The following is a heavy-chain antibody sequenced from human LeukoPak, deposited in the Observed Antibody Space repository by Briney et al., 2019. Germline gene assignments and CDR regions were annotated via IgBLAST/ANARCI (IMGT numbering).Heavy chain of an antibody. CDR3: ARERDGRFFDY. J-gene: IGHJ4*02. V-gene: IGHV3-7*01. CDR1: GLIFRSYW. Sequence: GGSLRLSCTVSGLIFRSYWMSWVRQAPGKGLEWVANINQDGSEKYFVDSVKGRFTISRDNAKNSLHLQMNTLRAEDTAVYYCARERDGRFFDYWGQGTLVTVSS. D-gene: IGHD5-24*01. CDR2: INQDGSEK.